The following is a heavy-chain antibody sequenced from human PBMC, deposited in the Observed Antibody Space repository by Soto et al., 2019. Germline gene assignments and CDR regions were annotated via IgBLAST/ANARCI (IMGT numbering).Heavy chain of an antibody. V-gene: IGHV1-69*01. Sequence: QVQLVQSGAEVKKPGSSVKVSCKASGGTFSSYAISWVRQAPGQGLEWMGGIIPIFGTANYAQKFQGRVTVTGADARTTPSRGLGGLSSGATAVYYGTRDGGVDGSRGYSWYYFNSGAQGPLVPFSA. J-gene: IGHJ4*02. D-gene: IGHD2-21*01. CDR2: IIPIFGTA. CDR1: GGTFSSYA. CDR3: TRDGGVDGSRGYSWYYFNS.